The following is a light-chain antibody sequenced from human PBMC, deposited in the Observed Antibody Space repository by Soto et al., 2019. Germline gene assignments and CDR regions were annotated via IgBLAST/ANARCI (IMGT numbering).Light chain of an antibody. Sequence: DIQMTQSPSSVSASVGDRVTITCRASQVINNWLAWYQQKPGKAPNLLIYAASTLQTGVPSRFSGSGSGTDFTLTISSLQPEDFATYSCQQANSFPFTFGPGTKVDI. V-gene: IGKV1-12*02. J-gene: IGKJ3*01. CDR1: QVINNW. CDR3: QQANSFPFT. CDR2: AAS.